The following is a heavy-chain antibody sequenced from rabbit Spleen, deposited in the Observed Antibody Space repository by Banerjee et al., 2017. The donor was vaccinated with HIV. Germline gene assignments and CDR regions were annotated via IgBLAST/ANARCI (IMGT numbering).Heavy chain of an antibody. J-gene: IGHJ6*01. Sequence: QEQLEESGGDLVKPGASLTLTCTASGFSFSSSDYMCWVRQAPGKGLEWIACIEVGSSDFTYFATWAKGRFTISKTSSTTVTLQVTRLTAADTATYFCARDTSSSFSSYGMDLWGQGTLVTVS. D-gene: IGHD1-1*01. CDR2: IEVGSSDFT. CDR1: GFSFSSSDY. V-gene: IGHV1S45*01. CDR3: ARDTSSSFSSYGMDL.